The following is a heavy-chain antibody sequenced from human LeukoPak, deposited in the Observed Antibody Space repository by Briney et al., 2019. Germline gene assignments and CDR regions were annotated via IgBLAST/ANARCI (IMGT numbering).Heavy chain of an antibody. J-gene: IGHJ4*02. CDR2: IKQDGSEK. CDR1: GFAFSSYS. CDR3: ARDSFYYYGSGSYYNAVDY. Sequence: GSLRLSCAASGFAFSSYSFNWVRQTPGKGLEWVANIKQDGSEKYYVDSVKGRFTISRDNAKNSLYLQMNSLRAEDTAVYYCARDSFYYYGSGSYYNAVDYWGQGTLVTVSS. V-gene: IGHV3-7*01. D-gene: IGHD3-10*01.